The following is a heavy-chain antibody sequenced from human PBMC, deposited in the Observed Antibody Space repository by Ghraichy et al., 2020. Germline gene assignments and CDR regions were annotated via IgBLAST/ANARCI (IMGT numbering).Heavy chain of an antibody. D-gene: IGHD4-23*01. V-gene: IGHV1-69*13. CDR1: GGTFSSYA. J-gene: IGHJ6*03. CDR2: IIPIFGTA. CDR3: ARASSNYGGYYYYYYMDV. Sequence: SVKVSCKASGGTFSSYAISWVRQAPGQGLEWMGGIIPIFGTANYAQKFQGRVTITADESTSTAYMELSSLRSEDTAVYYCARASSNYGGYYYYYYMDVWGKATTVTVSS.